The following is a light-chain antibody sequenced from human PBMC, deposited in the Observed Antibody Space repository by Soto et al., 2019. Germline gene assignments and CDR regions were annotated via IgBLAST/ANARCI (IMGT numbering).Light chain of an antibody. CDR3: QFYDSSLSVVV. CDR2: ANS. CDR1: SSNIGAGYD. Sequence: QSVLTQPPSVSGAPGQRVTISCTGSSSNIGAGYDVHWYQQLPETAPKLLIYANSNRPSGVPDRFSGSKSGTSASLAITGHQAEDEADYYCQFYDSSLSVVVFGGGTKLTVL. J-gene: IGLJ2*01. V-gene: IGLV1-40*01.